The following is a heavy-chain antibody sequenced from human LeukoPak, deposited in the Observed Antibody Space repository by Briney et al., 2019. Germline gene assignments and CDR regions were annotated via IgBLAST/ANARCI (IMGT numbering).Heavy chain of an antibody. CDR3: AKAGYYYDSSGYYRFDY. V-gene: IGHV3-23*01. J-gene: IGHJ4*02. D-gene: IGHD3-22*01. CDR2: ISGSGGST. CDR1: GFTFSSYA. Sequence: PGGSLRLSCAASGFTFSSYAMSWVRQAPGKGLEWVSAISGSGGSTYYADSVKGRFTISRDNSKNTLYLQMNSPRAEDTAVYYCAKAGYYYDSSGYYRFDYWGQGTLVTVSS.